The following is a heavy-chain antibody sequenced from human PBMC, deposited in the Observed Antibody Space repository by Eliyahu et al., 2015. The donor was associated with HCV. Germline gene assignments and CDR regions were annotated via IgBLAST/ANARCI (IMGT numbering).Heavy chain of an antibody. Sequence: EVQLLESGGGLVQPGGSLRLSCAASGFTFSXYAMSWVRQAPGKGLEWVSAISGSGGSTYYADSVKGRFTISRDNSKNTLYLQMNSLRAEDTAVYYCAKDGEMVRGVIGPYYFDYWGQGTLVTVSS. J-gene: IGHJ4*02. V-gene: IGHV3-23*01. D-gene: IGHD3-10*01. CDR1: GFTFSXYA. CDR3: AKDGEMVRGVIGPYYFDY. CDR2: ISGSGGST.